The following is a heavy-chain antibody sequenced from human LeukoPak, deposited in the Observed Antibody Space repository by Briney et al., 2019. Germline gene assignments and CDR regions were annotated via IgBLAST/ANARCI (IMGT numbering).Heavy chain of an antibody. CDR1: GYSISSGYY. CDR3: ARTIVGATNFDY. V-gene: IGHV4-38-2*01. D-gene: IGHD1-26*01. Sequence: SETLSLTCAVSGYSISSGYYWGWIRQPPGKGLEWIGSIYHSGSTYYNPSLKSRVTISVDTSKDQFSLKLSSVTAADTAVYYCARTIVGATNFDYWGQGTLVTVSS. J-gene: IGHJ4*02. CDR2: IYHSGST.